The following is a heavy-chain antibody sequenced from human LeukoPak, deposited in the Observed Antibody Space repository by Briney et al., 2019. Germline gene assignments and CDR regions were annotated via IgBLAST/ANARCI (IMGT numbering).Heavy chain of an antibody. CDR2: IMHDGSEK. CDR1: GFTFRSYW. V-gene: IGHV3-7*01. CDR3: ARGGRGEIVATIATYYFDY. J-gene: IGHJ4*02. D-gene: IGHD5-12*01. Sequence: LSGGSLRLSCAASGFTFRSYWMSWVRQAPGKGLEWVANIMHDGSEKYYVDSVRGRFIISRDNAEKSLYLQMNSLRAEDTAVYYCARGGRGEIVATIATYYFDYWGQGTLVTVSS.